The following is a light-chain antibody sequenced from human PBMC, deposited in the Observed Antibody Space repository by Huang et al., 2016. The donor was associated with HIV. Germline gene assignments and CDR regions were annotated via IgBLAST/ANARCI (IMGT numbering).Light chain of an antibody. CDR2: DAS. CDR1: QSVRSY. J-gene: IGKJ4*01. V-gene: IGKV3-11*01. Sequence: EIVLTQSPATLSLSPWERATLSCRASQSVRSYLAWYQQKPGQAPRLLIYDASTRATGIPARFSGSGSGTDFTLTISNLQSEDFAVYYCQQRSAWPLTFGGGTKVEI. CDR3: QQRSAWPLT.